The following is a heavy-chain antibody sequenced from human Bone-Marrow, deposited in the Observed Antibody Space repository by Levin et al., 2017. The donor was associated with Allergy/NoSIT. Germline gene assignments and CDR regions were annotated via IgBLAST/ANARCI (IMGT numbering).Heavy chain of an antibody. V-gene: IGHV3-30-3*01. D-gene: IGHD4-17*01. Sequence: GESLKISCAASGFTFSSYAMHWVRQAPGKGLEWVAVISYDGSNKYYADSVKGRFTISRDNSKNTLYLQMNSLRAEDTAVYYCARDTLHYGDYSLAFDYWGQGTLVTVSS. CDR3: ARDTLHYGDYSLAFDY. J-gene: IGHJ4*02. CDR2: ISYDGSNK. CDR1: GFTFSSYA.